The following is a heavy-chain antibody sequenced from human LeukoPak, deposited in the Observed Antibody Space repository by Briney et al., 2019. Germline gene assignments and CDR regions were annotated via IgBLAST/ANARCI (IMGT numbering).Heavy chain of an antibody. V-gene: IGHV4-39*01. CDR1: GGSISSSSYS. D-gene: IGHD3-3*01. CDR3: ARRKQRITIFGVVSWFDP. J-gene: IGHJ5*02. CDR2: IYYSGST. Sequence: SETLSLTCTVSGGSISSSSYSWGWIRQPPGKGLEWIGRIYYSGSTYYNPSLKSRVTISVDTSKNQFSLKLSSVTAADTAVYYCARRKQRITIFGVVSWFDPWGQGTLVTVSS.